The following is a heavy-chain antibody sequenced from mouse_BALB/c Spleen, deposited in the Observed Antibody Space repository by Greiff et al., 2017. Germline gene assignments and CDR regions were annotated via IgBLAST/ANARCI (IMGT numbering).Heavy chain of an antibody. CDR1: GYSFSSYW. Sequence: QVQLQQSGAELVRPGSSVKISCKASGYSFSSYWMNWVKQRPGQGLEWIGQIYPGDGDTNYNGKFKGKATLSADKSSSTAYMQLSSLPSEDSAVYFCARGTARAAMDYWGQGTSVTVAS. CDR3: ARGTARAAMDY. D-gene: IGHD3-2*01. CDR2: IYPGDGDT. V-gene: IGHV1-80*01. J-gene: IGHJ4*01.